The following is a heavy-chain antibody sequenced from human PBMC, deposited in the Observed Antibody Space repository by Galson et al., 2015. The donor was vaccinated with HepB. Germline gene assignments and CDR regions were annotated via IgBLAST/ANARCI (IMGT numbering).Heavy chain of an antibody. CDR2: ISSSGNTI. CDR1: GFTFSSYE. J-gene: IGHJ4*02. D-gene: IGHD3-22*01. CDR3: ARTMRDSSGYDY. V-gene: IGHV3-48*03. Sequence: SLRLSCADSGFTFSSYEMNWVRQAPGKGLEGVSYISSSGNTIYYADSVKGRFTISRDNAKNSLYLQMNSLRAEDTAVYYCARTMRDSSGYDYWGQGTLVTVSS.